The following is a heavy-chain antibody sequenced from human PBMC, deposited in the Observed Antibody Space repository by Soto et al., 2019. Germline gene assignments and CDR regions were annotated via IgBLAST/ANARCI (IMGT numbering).Heavy chain of an antibody. CDR1: GYTFTGYY. CDR2: INPNSGGT. Sequence: QVQLVQSGAEVKKPGASVKVSCKASGYTFTGYYMHWVRQAPGQGLEWMGWINPNSGGTNYAQKFQGWVTMTRDTSISTAYMELRRLRSDDTAVYYCTRSYCSGNSCYSNDAFDIWGQGTMVTVSS. CDR3: TRSYCSGNSCYSNDAFDI. D-gene: IGHD2-15*01. V-gene: IGHV1-2*04. J-gene: IGHJ3*02.